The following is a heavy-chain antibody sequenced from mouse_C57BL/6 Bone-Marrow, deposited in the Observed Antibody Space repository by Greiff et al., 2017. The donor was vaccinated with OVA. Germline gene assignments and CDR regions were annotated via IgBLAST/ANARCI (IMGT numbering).Heavy chain of an antibody. Sequence: VHVKQSGAELVRPGASVKLSCTASGFNIKNDYMHWVKQRPEQGLEWIGWIDPENGDTEYASKFQGKATITADTSSNTAYLQLSSLTSEDTAVYYCTTPYYYGSSYGYWGQGTTLTVSS. V-gene: IGHV14-4*01. J-gene: IGHJ2*01. CDR1: GFNIKNDY. CDR2: IDPENGDT. CDR3: TTPYYYGSSYGY. D-gene: IGHD1-1*01.